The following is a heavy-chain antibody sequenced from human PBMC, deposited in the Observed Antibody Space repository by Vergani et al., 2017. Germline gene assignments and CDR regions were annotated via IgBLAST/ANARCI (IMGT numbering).Heavy chain of an antibody. V-gene: IGHV4-39*01. Sequence: QLQLQESGPGLVKPSETLSLTCTVSGGSISSSSYYWGWIRQPPGKGLEWIGSIYYSGSTYYNPSLKSRVTISVDTSKNQFSLKLSSVTAADTAVYYCARLVLDTALDYWGQGTLVTVSS. CDR1: GGSISSSSYY. D-gene: IGHD3/OR15-3a*01. CDR3: ARLVLDTALDY. J-gene: IGHJ4*02. CDR2: IYYSGST.